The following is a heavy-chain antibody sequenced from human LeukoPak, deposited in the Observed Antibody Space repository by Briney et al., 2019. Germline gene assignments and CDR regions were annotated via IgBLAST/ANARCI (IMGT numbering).Heavy chain of an antibody. J-gene: IGHJ6*03. D-gene: IGHD6-6*01. Sequence: ASVKVSCKASGYTFTSYYMHWVRQAPGQGLEWMGIINPSGGSTSYAQKFQGRVTMTRDMFTSTVYMELSSLRSEDTAVYYCARALVSYSSSIYYYYYYMDVWGKGTTVTVSS. CDR1: GYTFTSYY. V-gene: IGHV1-46*01. CDR3: ARALVSYSSSIYYYYYYMDV. CDR2: INPSGGST.